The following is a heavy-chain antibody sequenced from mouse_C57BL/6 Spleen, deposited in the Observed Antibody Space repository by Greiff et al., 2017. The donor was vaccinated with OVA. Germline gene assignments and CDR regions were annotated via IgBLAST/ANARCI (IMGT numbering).Heavy chain of an antibody. CDR1: GYTFTSYW. V-gene: IGHV1-50*01. CDR3: ARWSYYGSSYGYYYAMDY. J-gene: IGHJ4*01. D-gene: IGHD1-1*01. Sequence: QVQLKQPGAELVKPGASVKLSCKASGYTFTSYWMQWVKQRPGQGLEWIGEIDPSDSYTNYNQKFKGKATLTVDTSSSTAYMQLSSLTSEDSAVYYCARWSYYGSSYGYYYAMDYWGQGTSVTVSS. CDR2: IDPSDSYT.